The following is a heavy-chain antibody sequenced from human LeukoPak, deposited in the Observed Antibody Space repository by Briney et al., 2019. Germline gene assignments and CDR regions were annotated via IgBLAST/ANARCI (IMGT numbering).Heavy chain of an antibody. J-gene: IGHJ4*02. V-gene: IGHV4-34*01. Sequence: SETLSLTCAVYGGSFSGYYWSWIRQPPGKGLEWIGEITHNGSTSYNPSLKGRVTISVDTSKNQFSLQLSSVTAADTAVYYCRRVAHSSSWYFFDSWGQGTLVTVSS. CDR3: RRVAHSSSWYFFDS. CDR2: ITHNGST. D-gene: IGHD6-13*01. CDR1: GGSFSGYY.